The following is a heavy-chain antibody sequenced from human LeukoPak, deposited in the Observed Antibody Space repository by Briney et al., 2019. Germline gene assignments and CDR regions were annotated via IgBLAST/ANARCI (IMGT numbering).Heavy chain of an antibody. CDR1: GFTFSKFG. V-gene: IGHV3-23*01. Sequence: PGGSLRLSCAASGFTFSKFGVSWVRQAPGKGLEWVSTISDSGAYTYHANSVKGRFTISRDNSKNILYLQMNSLRAADTAIYYCAKDSYYVGNNWFDPWGQGTLVTVSS. D-gene: IGHD3-10*02. CDR3: AKDSYYVGNNWFDP. CDR2: ISDSGAYT. J-gene: IGHJ5*02.